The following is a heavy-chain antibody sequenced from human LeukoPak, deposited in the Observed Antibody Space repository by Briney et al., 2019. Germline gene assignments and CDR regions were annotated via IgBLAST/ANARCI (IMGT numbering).Heavy chain of an antibody. J-gene: IGHJ4*02. V-gene: IGHV1-18*01. CDR2: ISAYNGNT. Sequence: ASVKVSCKASGYTSTSYGISWVRQAPGQGLEWMGWISAYNGNTNYAQKLQGRVTMTTDTSTSTAYMELRSLRSDDTAVYYCARDNRGSSSWRSFFDYWGQGTLVTVSS. CDR3: ARDNRGSSSWRSFFDY. D-gene: IGHD6-13*01. CDR1: GYTSTSYG.